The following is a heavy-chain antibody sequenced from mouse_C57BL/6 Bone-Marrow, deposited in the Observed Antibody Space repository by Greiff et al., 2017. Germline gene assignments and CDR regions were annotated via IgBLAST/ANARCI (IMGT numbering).Heavy chain of an antibody. J-gene: IGHJ3*01. V-gene: IGHV1-19*01. CDR2: INPYNGGT. CDR3: ASYINFSWFAY. D-gene: IGHD2-5*01. CDR1: GYTFTDYY. Sequence: EVQLQQSGPVLVKPGASVKLSCKASGYTFTDYYMNWVKQSHGTSLEWIGVINPYNGGTSYNQKFKGKATLTVDKSSSTADMQQNSLTTEDYAVKYCASYINFSWFAYWGQGTRVTVSA.